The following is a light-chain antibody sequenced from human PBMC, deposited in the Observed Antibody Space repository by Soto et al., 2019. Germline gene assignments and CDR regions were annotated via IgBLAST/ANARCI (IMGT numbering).Light chain of an antibody. CDR1: QSLLHSNGYNY. CDR2: LGS. V-gene: IGKV2-28*01. J-gene: IGKJ1*01. Sequence: DIVMTQSPLSLPVTPGEPASISCRSSQSLLHSNGYNYLDWYLQKPGQSPQLLIYLGSNRASGVHDGFSGSGSGTDFTLKISRVEAEDVGVYYCLQALQTLWTFGQGTKVEIK. CDR3: LQALQTLWT.